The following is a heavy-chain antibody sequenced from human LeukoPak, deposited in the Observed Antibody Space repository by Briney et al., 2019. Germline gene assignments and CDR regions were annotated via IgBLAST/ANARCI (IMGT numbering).Heavy chain of an antibody. J-gene: IGHJ6*02. CDR1: GFTFSDYY. V-gene: IGHV3-11*06. CDR3: ARPASLTVTTPYGMDV. CDR2: ISSSSTYT. D-gene: IGHD4-17*01. Sequence: GGSLRLSCAASGFTFSDYYMSWIRQAPGKGLEWVPYISSSSTYTNYADSVKGRFTISRDNAKKSLYLQMNSLRAEDTAVYYCARPASLTVTTPYGMDVWGQGATVTVSS.